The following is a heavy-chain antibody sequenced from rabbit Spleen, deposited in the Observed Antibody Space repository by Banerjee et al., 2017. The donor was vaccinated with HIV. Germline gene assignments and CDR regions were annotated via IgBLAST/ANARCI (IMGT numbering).Heavy chain of an antibody. CDR3: ARDPTYDGDSDTWVGDYFNL. V-gene: IGHV1S40*01. CDR2: IYAGSSGST. CDR1: GFSFSSSYW. J-gene: IGHJ4*01. D-gene: IGHD2-1*01. Sequence: QSLEESGGGLVKPGGTLTLTCTASGFSFSSSYWICWVRQAPGKGLEWIACIYAGSSGSTYYASWAKGRFTISKTSSTTVTLQMTSLTAADTATYFCARDPTYDGDSDTWVGDYFNLWGPGTLVTVS.